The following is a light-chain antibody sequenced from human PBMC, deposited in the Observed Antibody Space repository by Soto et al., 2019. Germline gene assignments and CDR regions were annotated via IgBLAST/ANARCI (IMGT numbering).Light chain of an antibody. Sequence: SSELTQPPSMSVSPGQTATIACSGAKLGDNYVCWYQQKSGESPILVIYQDTKRPSGIPERFSGSNSGSTATLTISGTQSIDEADYYCQAWDGGTVVFGGGTKLTVL. CDR3: QAWDGGTVV. V-gene: IGLV3-1*01. CDR1: KLGDNY. CDR2: QDT. J-gene: IGLJ2*01.